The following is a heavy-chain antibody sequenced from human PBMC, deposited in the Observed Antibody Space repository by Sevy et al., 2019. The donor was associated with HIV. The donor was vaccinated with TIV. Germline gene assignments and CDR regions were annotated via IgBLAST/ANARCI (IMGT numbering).Heavy chain of an antibody. V-gene: IGHV3-48*03. J-gene: IGHJ6*03. CDR1: GFTFSSYE. CDR2: ISSSGSTI. Sequence: GWSLRLSCAASGFTFSSYEMNWVRQAPGKGLEWVSYISSSGSTIYYADSVKGRFTISRDNAKNSLYLQMNSLRAEDTAVYYCARELASFPNYMDVWGKGTTVTVSS. D-gene: IGHD3-3*02. CDR3: ARELASFPNYMDV.